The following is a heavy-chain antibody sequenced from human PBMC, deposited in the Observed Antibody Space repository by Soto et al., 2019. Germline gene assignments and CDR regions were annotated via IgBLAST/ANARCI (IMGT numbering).Heavy chain of an antibody. Sequence: SETLSLTCAVYGGSFSGYYWSWIRQPPGKGLEWIREINHSGSSNYNPSLKRRVTMSIDTSKNQFSLKLSSVTAADTAVYYCARGLYYHRTGYNYYAIDHWGQGTLVTVSS. CDR1: GGSFSGYY. D-gene: IGHD3-22*01. V-gene: IGHV4-34*01. CDR3: ARGLYYHRTGYNYYAIDH. J-gene: IGHJ4*02. CDR2: INHSGSS.